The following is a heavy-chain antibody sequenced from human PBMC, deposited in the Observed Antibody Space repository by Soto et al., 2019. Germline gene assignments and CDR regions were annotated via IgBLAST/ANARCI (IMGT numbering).Heavy chain of an antibody. CDR3: ARDARTGMDFEY. CDR1: GYTFTSYG. Sequence: QVQLVQSGDEVKKPGASVKVSCKPSGYTFTSYGISWVRQAPGQGLEWMGWISPYNGNINYAQKFEGRVTVTTDRSTSTAYMDLRSLRSDDTAVYYCARDARTGMDFEYWGQGTLVTVSS. J-gene: IGHJ4*02. CDR2: ISPYNGNI. V-gene: IGHV1-18*01. D-gene: IGHD1-1*01.